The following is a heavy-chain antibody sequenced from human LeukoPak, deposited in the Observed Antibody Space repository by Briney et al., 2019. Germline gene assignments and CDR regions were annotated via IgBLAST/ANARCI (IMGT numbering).Heavy chain of an antibody. V-gene: IGHV1-46*01. CDR3: ARDAHYDILTGWFDY. CDR1: GYTFTSYY. Sequence: ASVKVSCKASGYTFTSYYMHWVRQAPGQGLEWMGTINPSGGSTSYAQKFQGRVTMTRDTSTSTVYMELSSLRSEDSAVYYCARDAHYDILTGWFDYWGQGTLVTVSS. D-gene: IGHD3-9*01. CDR2: INPSGGST. J-gene: IGHJ4*02.